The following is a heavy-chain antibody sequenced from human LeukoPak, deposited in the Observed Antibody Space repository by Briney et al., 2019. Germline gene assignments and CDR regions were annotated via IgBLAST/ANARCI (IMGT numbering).Heavy chain of an antibody. D-gene: IGHD2-2*01. J-gene: IGHJ4*02. CDR3: ARDWTGVVVPAAVSLDY. Sequence: ASVKVSCKASGGTFSSYAISWVRQAPGQGLEWMGWISAYNGNTNYAQKLQGRVTMTTDTSTSTAYMELRSLRSDDTAVYYCARDWTGVVVPAAVSLDYWGQGTLVTVSS. V-gene: IGHV1-18*01. CDR2: ISAYNGNT. CDR1: GGTFSSYA.